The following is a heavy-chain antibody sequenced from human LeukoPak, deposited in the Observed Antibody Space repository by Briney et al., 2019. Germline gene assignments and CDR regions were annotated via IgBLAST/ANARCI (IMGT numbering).Heavy chain of an antibody. Sequence: PSETLSLTCAVYGGSFSGYYWSWIRQPPGKGLEWIGEINHSGSTNYNPSLKSRVTISVDTSKNQFSLKLSSVTAADTAVYYCARHLHRGYSYGYTHWGQGTLVTVSS. CDR2: INHSGST. J-gene: IGHJ4*02. D-gene: IGHD5-18*01. CDR1: GGSFSGYY. V-gene: IGHV4-34*01. CDR3: ARHLHRGYSYGYTH.